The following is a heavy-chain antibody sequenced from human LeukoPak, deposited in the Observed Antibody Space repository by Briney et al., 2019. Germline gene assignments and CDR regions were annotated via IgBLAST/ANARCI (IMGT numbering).Heavy chain of an antibody. CDR2: IIPIFGTA. CDR3: ASSSDFWSGYDDY. J-gene: IGHJ4*02. D-gene: IGHD3-3*01. Sequence: SVKVSCKASGGTFSSYAISWVRQAPGQGLEWMGGIIPIFGTANYAQKFQGRVTITADESTSTAYMELSSLRSEDTAVYYCASSSDFWSGYDDYWGQGTLVTASS. V-gene: IGHV1-69*13. CDR1: GGTFSSYA.